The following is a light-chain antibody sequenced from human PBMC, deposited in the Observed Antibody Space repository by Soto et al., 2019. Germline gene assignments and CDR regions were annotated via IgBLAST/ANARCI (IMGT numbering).Light chain of an antibody. J-gene: IGKJ4*01. CDR1: ETIGRY. V-gene: IGKV1-39*01. CDR2: AAS. Sequence: DIQMTQSPSSLSASVGERVIITCRASETIGRYLNWYQSKPGKAPRLLISAASSLQSGVPSRFSGSYSGTDFTLTISSLQPEDFATYFCQQSYSNPLTFGGGTKVDIK. CDR3: QQSYSNPLT.